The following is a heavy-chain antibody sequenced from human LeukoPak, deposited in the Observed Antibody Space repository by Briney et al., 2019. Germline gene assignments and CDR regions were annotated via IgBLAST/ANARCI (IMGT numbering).Heavy chain of an antibody. CDR2: IYYSGST. CDR3: ARRYTIFGVVINHWFDP. V-gene: IGHV4-39*01. Sequence: SETLSLTCTVSGGSISSSSYYWGWIRQPPGKGLEWIGSIYYSGSTYYNPSLKSRGTISVDTSKNPFSLKLSSVTAADTAVYYCARRYTIFGVVINHWFDPWGQGTLVTVSS. J-gene: IGHJ5*02. D-gene: IGHD3-3*01. CDR1: GGSISSSSYY.